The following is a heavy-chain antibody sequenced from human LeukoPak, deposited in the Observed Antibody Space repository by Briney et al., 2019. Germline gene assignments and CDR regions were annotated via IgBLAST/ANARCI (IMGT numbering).Heavy chain of an antibody. CDR2: IFGSGGSP. CDR3: GKTTVGYSSGQKPAWPVDY. V-gene: IGHV3-23*01. D-gene: IGHD5-18*01. J-gene: IGHJ4*02. Sequence: GGSLRLSCEASGFTFGSHAMYWVRQAPGKGLEWVAGIFGSGGSPHYADSVKGRFTISRDNSKNTVYLQINSLRAEDTAVYFCGKTTVGYSSGQKPAWPVDYWGQGTLVTVSS. CDR1: GFTFGSHA.